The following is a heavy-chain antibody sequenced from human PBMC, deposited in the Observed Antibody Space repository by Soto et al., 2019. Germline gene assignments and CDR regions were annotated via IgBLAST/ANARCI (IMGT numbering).Heavy chain of an antibody. V-gene: IGHV3-48*01. D-gene: IGHD3-16*02. J-gene: IGHJ4*02. CDR2: ISSRSNTI. CDR1: GFSFNTYS. Sequence: EVQLVQSGGGLVQPGGSLRLSCVASGFSFNTYSMNWVRQAPGKGLEWLSFISSRSNTIYYADSVKGRLTVSRDNAKNTLYLQMNSLSAEDTAVYYCAKEKDYDYVWGSYRYTSDYWGQGTLVTVSS. CDR3: AKEKDYDYVWGSYRYTSDY.